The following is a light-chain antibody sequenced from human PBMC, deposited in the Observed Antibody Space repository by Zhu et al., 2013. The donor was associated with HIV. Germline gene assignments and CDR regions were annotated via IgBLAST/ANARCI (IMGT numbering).Light chain of an antibody. J-gene: IGLJ1*01. Sequence: QSVLTQPPSVSGAPGQRVTISCTGSSSNIGAGYDVHWYQQLPGTAPKLLIYGNNNRPSGVPDRFSGSKSGTSASLANTGLQAEDEAIYYCQSYDSSLSGYVFGSGTKVTVL. V-gene: IGLV1-40*01. CDR1: SSNIGAGYD. CDR3: QSYDSSLSGYV. CDR2: GNN.